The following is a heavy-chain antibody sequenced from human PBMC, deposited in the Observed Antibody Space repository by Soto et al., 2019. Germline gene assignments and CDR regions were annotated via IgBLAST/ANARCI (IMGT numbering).Heavy chain of an antibody. Sequence: SETLSLTCTVSGGSVSGYYWNWIRQPAGKGMEWIGRIYTGGSTNYNPSLKSRVTLSVDTSKNQFSPRLTSVTAADTAVYYCARASVGPPGGGSWTMPFDFWGHGTLVTVSS. CDR2: IYTGGST. CDR1: GGSVSGYY. CDR3: ARASVGPPGGGSWTMPFDF. J-gene: IGHJ4*03. D-gene: IGHD2-15*01. V-gene: IGHV4-4*07.